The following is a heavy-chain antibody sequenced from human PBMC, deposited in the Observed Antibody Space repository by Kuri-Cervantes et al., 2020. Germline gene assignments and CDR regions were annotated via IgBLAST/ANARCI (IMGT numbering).Heavy chain of an antibody. V-gene: IGHV3-74*01. CDR3: ARAVHQLLIDY. Sequence: GESLKISCAASGFTFCSYWMHWVRQAPGKGLVWVSRINSDGSSTSYANSVKGRFTISRDNAKNSLYLQMNSLRDEDTAVYYCARAVHQLLIDYWGQGTLVTVSS. D-gene: IGHD2-2*01. J-gene: IGHJ4*02. CDR1: GFTFCSYW. CDR2: INSDGSST.